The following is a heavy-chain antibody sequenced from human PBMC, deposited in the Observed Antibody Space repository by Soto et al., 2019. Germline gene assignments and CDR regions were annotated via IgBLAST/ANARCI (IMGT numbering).Heavy chain of an antibody. V-gene: IGHV3-23*01. Sequence: GGSLRLSCAASEFTFSNYAMSWVRQAPGKGLEWVSSISDNGGTTYYADSVKGRFTISRDNSKNTLYLQMNSLRAEDTAVYYCEKDPQQLLVYFDYWGQGNQVTVSS. CDR2: ISDNGGTT. D-gene: IGHD6-13*01. J-gene: IGHJ4*02. CDR3: EKDPQQLLVYFDY. CDR1: EFTFSNYA.